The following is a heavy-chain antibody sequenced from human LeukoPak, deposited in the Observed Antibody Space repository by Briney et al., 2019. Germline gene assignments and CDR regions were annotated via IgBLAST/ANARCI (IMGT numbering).Heavy chain of an antibody. CDR2: IWYDGSNK. CDR3: ARDQEVGHVVVVLAASYGMDV. D-gene: IGHD2-2*01. CDR1: GFTFSSYG. J-gene: IGHJ6*02. V-gene: IGHV3-33*01. Sequence: GGSLRLSCAASGFTFSSYGMHWVRQAPGKGLEWVAVIWYDGSNKYYADSVKGRFTISRDNSKNTLYLQMNSLRAEDTAVYYCARDQEVGHVVVVLAASYGMDVWGQGTTVTVSS.